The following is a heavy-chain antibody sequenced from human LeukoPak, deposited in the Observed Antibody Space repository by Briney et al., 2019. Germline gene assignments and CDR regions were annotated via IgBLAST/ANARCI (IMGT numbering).Heavy chain of an antibody. CDR3: ARGGGSSWYYFDY. J-gene: IGHJ4*02. D-gene: IGHD6-13*01. V-gene: IGHV5-51*01. Sequence: GESLKISCKGSGYTFHSYWIAWVRQMPGKGLEWMGIIYPGDSDARYSPSFQGQVTISADKSISTAYLQWSSLKASDTAMYYCARGGGSSWYYFDYWGQGTLVTVSS. CDR1: GYTFHSYW. CDR2: IYPGDSDA.